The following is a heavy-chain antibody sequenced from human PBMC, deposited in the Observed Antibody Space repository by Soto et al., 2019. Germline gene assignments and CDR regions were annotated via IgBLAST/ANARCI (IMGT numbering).Heavy chain of an antibody. CDR3: AKSGSHSSTDAFDI. D-gene: IGHD1-26*01. CDR2: TSGSGGST. CDR1: GFTFSSYW. V-gene: IGHV3-23*01. Sequence: PGGSLRLSCGASGFTFSSYWMSWVRQAPGKALEWVSATSGSGGSTYYADSVKGRFTISRDNSKNTLYLQMNSLRAEDTAVYYCAKSGSHSSTDAFDIWGQGTMVTVSS. J-gene: IGHJ3*02.